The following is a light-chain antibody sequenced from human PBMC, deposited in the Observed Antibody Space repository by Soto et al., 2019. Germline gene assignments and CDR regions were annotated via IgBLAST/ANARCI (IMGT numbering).Light chain of an antibody. V-gene: IGKV1-5*01. J-gene: IGKJ1*01. Sequence: DIQMTQSPSTLSASVGDRVTITCRASQSISSWLAWYQQKPGEAPKLLIYDASSLESGVPSRFSGSGSGTEFTLTISSLQPDDFATYYCQQYNSYPWTFGQGPKVDIK. CDR3: QQYNSYPWT. CDR2: DAS. CDR1: QSISSW.